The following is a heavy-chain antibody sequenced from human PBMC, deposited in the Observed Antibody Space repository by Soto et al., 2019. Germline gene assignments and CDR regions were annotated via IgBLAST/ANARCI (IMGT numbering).Heavy chain of an antibody. J-gene: IGHJ4*02. CDR2: IYHSGST. CDR3: ARVDYDILTGYHYFDY. V-gene: IGHV4-30-2*01. Sequence: QLQLQESGSGLVKPSQTLSLTCAVSGGSISRGGYSWSWIRQPPGKGLEWIGYIYHSGSTYYNPSLKSRVTISVDRSKNQFSLKLRSVTAADTAVYYCARVDYDILTGYHYFDYWGQGTLVTVSS. D-gene: IGHD3-9*01. CDR1: GGSISRGGYS.